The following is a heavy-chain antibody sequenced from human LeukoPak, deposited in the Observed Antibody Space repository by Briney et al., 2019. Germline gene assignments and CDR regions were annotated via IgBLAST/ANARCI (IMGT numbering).Heavy chain of an antibody. CDR3: ARHRSTSCLDY. V-gene: IGHV4-39*01. D-gene: IGHD2-2*01. CDR2: IYYSGST. J-gene: IGHJ4*02. Sequence: SETLSLTCTVSGGSISSSSYYWGWIRQPPGKGLEWIGSIYYSGSTYYNPSLKSRVTISVDTSKNQFSLKLSSVTAADTAVYYCARHRSTSCLDYWGQGTLVTVSS. CDR1: GGSISSSSYY.